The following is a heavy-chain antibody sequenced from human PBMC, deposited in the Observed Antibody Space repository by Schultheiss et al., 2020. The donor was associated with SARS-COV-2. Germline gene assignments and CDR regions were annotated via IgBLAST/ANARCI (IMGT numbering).Heavy chain of an antibody. CDR1: GGSFSGYY. Sequence: SQTLSLTCAVYGGSFSGYYWSWIRQPAGKGLEWIGRIYTSGSTNYNPSLKSRVTMSVDTSKNQFSLKLSSVTAADTAVYYCARGATKKGHFDYWGQGTLVTVSS. CDR3: ARGATKKGHFDY. CDR2: IYTSGST. D-gene: IGHD1-26*01. J-gene: IGHJ4*02. V-gene: IGHV4-59*10.